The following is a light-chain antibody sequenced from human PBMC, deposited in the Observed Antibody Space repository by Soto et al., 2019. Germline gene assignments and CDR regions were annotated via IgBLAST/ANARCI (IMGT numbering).Light chain of an antibody. V-gene: IGLV2-11*01. J-gene: IGLJ2*01. Sequence: QSALTQPRSVSGSPGQSVTISCTGTSSDVGGYNYVSWYQKYPGKAPRLMIYDVSKRPSGVPDRFSGSKSGNTASLTISGLQAEDEADYYCCSHAGIFTLVFGGGTKVTVL. CDR2: DVS. CDR3: CSHAGIFTLV. CDR1: SSDVGGYNY.